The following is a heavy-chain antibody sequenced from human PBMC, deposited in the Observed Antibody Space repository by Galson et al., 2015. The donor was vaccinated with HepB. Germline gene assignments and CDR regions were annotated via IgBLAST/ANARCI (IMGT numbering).Heavy chain of an antibody. Sequence: SLRLSCAASGFTFSSYAMHWVRQAPGKGLEWVAVISYDGSNKYYADSVKGRFTISRDNSKNTPYLQMNSLRAEDTAVYYCASSEGIAAAPPDYWGQGTLVTVSS. CDR3: ASSEGIAAAPPDY. D-gene: IGHD6-13*01. CDR1: GFTFSSYA. CDR2: ISYDGSNK. V-gene: IGHV3-30-3*01. J-gene: IGHJ4*02.